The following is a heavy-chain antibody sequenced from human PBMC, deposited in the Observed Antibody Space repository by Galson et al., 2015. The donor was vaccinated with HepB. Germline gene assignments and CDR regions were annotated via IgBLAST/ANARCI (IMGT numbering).Heavy chain of an antibody. CDR2: ISAYNGNT. Sequence: SVKVSCKASGYTFTSYGISWVRQAPGQGLEWMGWISAYNGNTNYAQKPQGRVTMTTDTSTSTAYMELRSLRSDDTAMYYCARVRTVVVVAATPSRFDPWGQGTLVTVSS. D-gene: IGHD2-15*01. J-gene: IGHJ5*02. CDR3: ARVRTVVVVAATPSRFDP. CDR1: GYTFTSYG. V-gene: IGHV1-18*01.